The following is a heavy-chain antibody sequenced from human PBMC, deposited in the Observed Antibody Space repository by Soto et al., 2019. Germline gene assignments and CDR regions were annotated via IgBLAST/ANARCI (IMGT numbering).Heavy chain of an antibody. D-gene: IGHD2-2*01. Sequence: SETLSLTCTVSGGSISGYYWSWIRQPPGKGLEWIGYIYYSGSTSYNPSLRSRLTISLDASKDQFSLRLTSVTAADTAVYYCARVPDYWGQGILVTVSS. CDR3: ARVPDY. J-gene: IGHJ4*02. CDR1: GGSISGYY. V-gene: IGHV4-59*01. CDR2: IYYSGST.